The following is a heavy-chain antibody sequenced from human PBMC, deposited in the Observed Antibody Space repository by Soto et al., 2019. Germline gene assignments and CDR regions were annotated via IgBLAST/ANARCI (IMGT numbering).Heavy chain of an antibody. CDR2: IYYRGST. CDR1: GGSISSYY. D-gene: IGHD3-10*01. CDR3: AGDSYDGSGRSSPYYYYYMDV. V-gene: IGHV4-59*01. Sequence: SETLSLTCTVSGGSISSYYWSWVRQPPGKGLEWIGYIYYRGSTNYNPSLKSRVTLSVDTSKNQFSLKLSYVTAADTAVYYCAGDSYDGSGRSSPYYYYYMDVWGKGTTVTVSS. J-gene: IGHJ6*03.